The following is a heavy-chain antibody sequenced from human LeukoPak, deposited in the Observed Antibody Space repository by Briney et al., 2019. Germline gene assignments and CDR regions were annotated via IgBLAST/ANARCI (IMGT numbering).Heavy chain of an antibody. CDR2: ISGGGGS. J-gene: IGHJ4*02. D-gene: IGHD1-14*01. CDR1: GFILSNYA. V-gene: IGHV3-23*01. Sequence: GGSLRLSCAASGFILSNYAMSWVRQAPGKGLEWVSSISGGGGSYYADSVKGRFTISRDNSKNTLYLQMNSLRAEDTAVYYCAKEAVRKFDFDYWGQGTLVTVSS. CDR3: AKEAVRKFDFDY.